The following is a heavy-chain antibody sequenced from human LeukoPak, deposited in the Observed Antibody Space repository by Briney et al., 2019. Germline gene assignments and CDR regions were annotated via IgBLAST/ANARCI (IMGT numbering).Heavy chain of an antibody. J-gene: IGHJ4*02. V-gene: IGHV1-2*02. Sequence: GASVKVSCKASGYTFTGYYMHWVRQAPGQGLEWMGWINPNSGGTNYAQKFQGRVTMTRDTSISTAYMELSSLTSEDTAVYYCAREGEYGSGSYLNSWGQGTLVTVSS. CDR3: AREGEYGSGSYLNS. CDR1: GYTFTGYY. CDR2: INPNSGGT. D-gene: IGHD3-10*01.